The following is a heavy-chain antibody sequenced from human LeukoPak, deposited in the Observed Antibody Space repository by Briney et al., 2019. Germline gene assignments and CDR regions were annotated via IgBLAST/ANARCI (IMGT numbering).Heavy chain of an antibody. CDR1: GFTFSSYA. V-gene: IGHV3-23*01. CDR3: AGRRGSSFDY. CDR2: LFGGDTI. D-gene: IGHD1-26*01. J-gene: IGHJ4*02. Sequence: GGSLRLSCAASGFTFSSYAMSWVRQAPGKGLEWVSTLFGGDTIDYTDSVKGRFTISRDNSGNTLYLQMNNLRADDTAVYYCAGRRGSSFDYWGRGTQVIVSS.